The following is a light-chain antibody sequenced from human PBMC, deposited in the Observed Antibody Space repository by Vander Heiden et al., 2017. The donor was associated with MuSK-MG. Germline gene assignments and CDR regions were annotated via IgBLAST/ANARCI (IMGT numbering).Light chain of an antibody. CDR3: QQDDNLPLT. V-gene: IGKV1-33*01. J-gene: IGKJ4*01. CDR1: QDISNY. CDR2: DAS. Sequence: DIQMTQYPSSLAASVGDRVTITCQASQDISNYLNWYQQKPGKAPKFLIYDASNLETGVPSRFSGSGSGTDFTFTISSLQPEDIATYYCQQDDNLPLTFGGGTKVEIK.